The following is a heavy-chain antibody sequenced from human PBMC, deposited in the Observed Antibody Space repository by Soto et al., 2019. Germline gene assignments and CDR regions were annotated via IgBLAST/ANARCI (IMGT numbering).Heavy chain of an antibody. CDR2: ISGSGGST. CDR3: ANALDSSGYYGY. V-gene: IGHV3-23*01. J-gene: IGHJ4*02. Sequence: GGSLRLSCAASGFTFSSYAMSWVRQAPGKGLEWVSAISGSGGSTYYADSVKGRFTISRDNSKNTLYLQMNSLRAEDTAVYYCANALDSSGYYGYWGQGTLVTVSS. D-gene: IGHD3-22*01. CDR1: GFTFSSYA.